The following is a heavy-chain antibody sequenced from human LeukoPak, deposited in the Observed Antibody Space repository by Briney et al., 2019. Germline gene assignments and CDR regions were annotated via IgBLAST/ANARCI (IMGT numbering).Heavy chain of an antibody. CDR1: GFTFSSYA. D-gene: IGHD6-13*01. CDR2: ISGSGGST. CDR3: ARGRGPAALYYFDY. V-gene: IGHV3-23*01. J-gene: IGHJ4*02. Sequence: GGSLRLSCAASGFTFSSYAMSWVRQAPGKGLEWVSAISGSGGSTYYADSVKGRFTISRDNAKNSLYLQMNSLRAEDTAVYYCARGRGPAALYYFDYWGQGTLVTVSS.